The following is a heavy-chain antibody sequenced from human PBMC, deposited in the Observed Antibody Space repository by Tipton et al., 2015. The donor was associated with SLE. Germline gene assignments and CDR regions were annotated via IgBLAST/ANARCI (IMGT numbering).Heavy chain of an antibody. CDR3: ARGRDLLDY. Sequence: LRLSCAASGFTFSSYSMNWVRQPPGKGLEWIGEINHSGSTNYNPSLKSRVTISVDTSKNQFSLKLSSVTAADTAVYYCARGRDLLDYWGQGTLVTVSS. J-gene: IGHJ4*02. D-gene: IGHD2-21*02. CDR1: GFTFSSYS. CDR2: INHSGST. V-gene: IGHV4-34*01.